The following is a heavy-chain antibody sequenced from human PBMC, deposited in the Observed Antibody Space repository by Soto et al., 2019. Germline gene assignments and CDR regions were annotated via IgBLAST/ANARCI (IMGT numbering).Heavy chain of an antibody. J-gene: IGHJ5*02. CDR3: ARLVWRSGNWFDP. V-gene: IGHV4-59*08. CDR2: IYYSGST. Sequence: QVQLQESGPGLVKPSETLSLTCTVSGGSISSYYWIWIRQPPGKGLELLGYIYYSGSTNYNPPLKSRVTISVDTSKNQFSLTLSSVTAADTAVYYCARLVWRSGNWFDPWGQGTLVTVSS. CDR1: GGSISSYY. D-gene: IGHD1-26*01.